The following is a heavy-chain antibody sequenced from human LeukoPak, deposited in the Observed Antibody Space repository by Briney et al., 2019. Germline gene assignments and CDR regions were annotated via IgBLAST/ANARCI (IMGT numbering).Heavy chain of an antibody. Sequence: ASVKVSCKASGYTFTSYDINWVRQATGQGLEWMGWVNPNSGNTGYAQKFQGRVTMTRDTSTSTVYMELSSLRSEDTAVYYCARVPIQELSFDYWGQGTLVTVSS. CDR1: GYTFTSYD. CDR2: VNPNSGNT. V-gene: IGHV1-8*01. J-gene: IGHJ4*02. CDR3: ARVPIQELSFDY. D-gene: IGHD4-4*01.